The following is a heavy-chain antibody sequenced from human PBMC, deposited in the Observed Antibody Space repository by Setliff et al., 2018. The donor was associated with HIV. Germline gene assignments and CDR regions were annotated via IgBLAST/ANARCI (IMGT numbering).Heavy chain of an antibody. Sequence: GASVKVSCKASGYTFTDYFMHWVRQAPGQGLEWMGWISPNNGDTTIPQRFQGRVTMTSDTSINTAYMELSGLTSDDTAVYYCAREFQGITRTTWYTYYYYYMDVWGKGTTVTV. CDR2: ISPNNGDT. V-gene: IGHV1-2*02. CDR3: AREFQGITRTTWYTYYYYYMDV. D-gene: IGHD6-13*01. J-gene: IGHJ6*03. CDR1: GYTFTDYF.